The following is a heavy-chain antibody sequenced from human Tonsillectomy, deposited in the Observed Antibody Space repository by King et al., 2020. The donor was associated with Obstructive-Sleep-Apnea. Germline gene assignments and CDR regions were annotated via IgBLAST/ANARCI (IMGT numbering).Heavy chain of an antibody. Sequence: QLQESGPGLVKPAQNLSLTCTVSGGSISSGGYYSSWIRQHPGKGLEWLGYIYYSGSTYYNPSLKSRVTISVDTSKNQFSLKLSSVTAADTAVYYCARTPTRIFDYWGQGTLVTVSS. V-gene: IGHV4-31*03. CDR2: IYYSGST. CDR1: GGSISSGGYY. CDR3: ARTPTRIFDY. J-gene: IGHJ4*02.